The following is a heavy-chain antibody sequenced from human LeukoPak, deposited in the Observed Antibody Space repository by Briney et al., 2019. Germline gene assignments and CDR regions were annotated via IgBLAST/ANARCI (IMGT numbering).Heavy chain of an antibody. J-gene: IGHJ6*02. CDR1: GGSISSYY. D-gene: IGHD5-12*01. CDR2: SYYSGST. CDR3: ARGIYSGYAPYYYYGMEV. Sequence: SETLSLTCTVSGGSISSYYWSWIRQPPAKGLAWIGYSYYSGSTNYNPSLKSRVTISVDTSKSQFSLKLSSVTAADTAVYYCARGIYSGYAPYYYYGMEVWGQGNTVTVSS. V-gene: IGHV4-59*01.